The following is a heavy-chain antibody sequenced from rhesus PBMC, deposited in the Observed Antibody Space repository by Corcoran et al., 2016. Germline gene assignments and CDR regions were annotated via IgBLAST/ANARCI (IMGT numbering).Heavy chain of an antibody. CDR2: ISYSGST. J-gene: IGHJ4*01. CDR3: AGGYDFDY. V-gene: IGHV4-122*02. Sequence: QLQLQESGPGLVKPSETLSLTRAVSGYSFSSGYGWSWLRHPPGKGLEWIGYISYSGSTCYNPSLKNRVTISKAASKNHFSLKLSSVTAADTAVYCCAGGYDFDYWGQGVLVTVSS. D-gene: IGHD3-40*01. CDR1: GYSFSSGYG.